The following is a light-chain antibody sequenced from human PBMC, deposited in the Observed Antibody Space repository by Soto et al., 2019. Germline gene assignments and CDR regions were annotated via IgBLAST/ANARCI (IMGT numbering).Light chain of an antibody. CDR2: GAS. V-gene: IGKV3D-20*02. J-gene: IGKJ5*01. Sequence: VLTQSPGTLSLSPGERAQVSCRASLSVSGSQLAWSTQKPGQPPRLLIYGASSRAAGIPDRFSVSGSGTDFTLTIKRLEPEDFAVYYCQQRRDWITVGPGTRLEIK. CDR3: QQRRDWIT. CDR1: LSVSGSQ.